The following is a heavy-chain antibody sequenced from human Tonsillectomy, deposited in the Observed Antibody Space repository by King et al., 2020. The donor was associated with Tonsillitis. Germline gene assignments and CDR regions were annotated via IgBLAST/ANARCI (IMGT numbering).Heavy chain of an antibody. CDR1: GFTFSDYT. CDR3: AGEKYSGYIPTGAFDV. J-gene: IGHJ3*01. V-gene: IGHV3-21*01. Sequence: DVQLVESGGGLVKPGGSLRLSCGASGFTFSDYTMNWVRQAPGKGLEWVSSIGSISGYIYYVDSVKGRFTISRDNAKNSLYLQMNSLRAEDTALYYCAGEKYSGYIPTGAFDVWGQGTMVTVSS. D-gene: IGHD5-12*01. CDR2: IGSISGYI.